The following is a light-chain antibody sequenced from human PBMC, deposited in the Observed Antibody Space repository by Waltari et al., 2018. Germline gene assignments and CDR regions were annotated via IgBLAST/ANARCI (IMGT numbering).Light chain of an antibody. CDR3: QQYYSYSPWT. Sequence: DIQMTQSPSTLSASVGARVTLTCRASQSISSWLAWYQQKPGKAPKLLIYKASSLESGVPSRYSGSGSGTEFTLTISSLQPDDFATYYCQQYYSYSPWTFGQGTKVEIK. CDR1: QSISSW. V-gene: IGKV1-5*03. J-gene: IGKJ1*01. CDR2: KAS.